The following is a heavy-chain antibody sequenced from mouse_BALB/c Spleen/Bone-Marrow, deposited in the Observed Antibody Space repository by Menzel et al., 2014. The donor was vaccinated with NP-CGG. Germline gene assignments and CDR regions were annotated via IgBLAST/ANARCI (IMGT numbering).Heavy chain of an antibody. D-gene: IGHD1-1*01. CDR2: ILPGRGST. CDR1: GYTFSSYW. J-gene: IGHJ4*01. V-gene: IGHV1-9*01. Sequence: QVQLQQSGAELMKPGASVKISCKATGYTFSSYWIEWVKQRPGHGLEWIGEILPGRGSTNYNVKFKGKATFTSDTSSNTAYMQLSSLTSEDSAVYYCARWDTTAMDYWGQGTSVTVSS. CDR3: ARWDTTAMDY.